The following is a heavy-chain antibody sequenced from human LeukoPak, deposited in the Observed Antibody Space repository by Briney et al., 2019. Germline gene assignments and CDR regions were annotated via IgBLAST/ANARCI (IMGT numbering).Heavy chain of an antibody. CDR3: ARDGVEGGYCRTTSCSIYDY. V-gene: IGHV1-18*01. CDR2: ISAYNGNT. J-gene: IGHJ4*02. Sequence: ASVKVSCKASGYTFTSYGISWVRQAPRQGLEWMGWISAYNGNTNYAQKLQGRVTMTTDTSTSTAYMELRSLRSDDTAVYYCARDGVEGGYCRTTSCSIYDYWGQGTLVTVSS. CDR1: GYTFTSYG. D-gene: IGHD2-2*01.